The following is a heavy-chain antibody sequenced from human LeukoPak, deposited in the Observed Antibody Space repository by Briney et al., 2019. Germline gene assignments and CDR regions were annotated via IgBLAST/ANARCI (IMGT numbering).Heavy chain of an antibody. CDR1: GFTFSNAW. Sequence: GGSLRLSCAASGFTFSNAWMSWVRQAPGKGLEWVSSISSSSSYIYYADSVKGRFTISRDNAKNSLYLQMNSLRAEDTAVYYCASLLRHFDWLRGLDAFDIWGQGTMVTVSS. V-gene: IGHV3-21*01. CDR3: ASLLRHFDWLRGLDAFDI. D-gene: IGHD3-9*01. CDR2: ISSSSSYI. J-gene: IGHJ3*02.